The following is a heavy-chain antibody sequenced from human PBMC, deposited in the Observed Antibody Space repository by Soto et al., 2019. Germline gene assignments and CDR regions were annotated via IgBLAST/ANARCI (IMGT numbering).Heavy chain of an antibody. V-gene: IGHV3-53*01. Sequence: EVQLVESGGGLIQPGKSLRLSCVASGFTVGSTFMTWVRQAPGEGLECVSVIYAAGSTYYTDSVRGRFTVSRGDSKNTLYLQMSGLTVEDTAVYYCARGPPRYGDMLTGDYWGQGTLVTVSS. CDR3: ARGPPRYGDMLTGDY. D-gene: IGHD3-16*01. J-gene: IGHJ4*02. CDR2: IYAAGST. CDR1: GFTVGSTF.